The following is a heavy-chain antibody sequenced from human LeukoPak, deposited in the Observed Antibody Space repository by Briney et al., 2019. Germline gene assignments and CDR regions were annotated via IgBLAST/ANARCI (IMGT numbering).Heavy chain of an antibody. J-gene: IGHJ6*03. D-gene: IGHD4-17*01. CDR1: GFTFSSYA. CDR2: ISYDGSNK. CDR3: AKGASYGGDYYYMDV. V-gene: IGHV3-30*04. Sequence: GGSLRLSCAASGFTFSSYAMYWVRQAPGKGLEWVAVISYDGSNKYYADSVKGRFTISRDNSKNTLYLQMNSLRAEDTAVYYCAKGASYGGDYYYMDVWGKGTTVTVSS.